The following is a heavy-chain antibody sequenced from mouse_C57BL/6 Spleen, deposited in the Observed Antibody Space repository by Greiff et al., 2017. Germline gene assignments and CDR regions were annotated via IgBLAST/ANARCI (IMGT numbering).Heavy chain of an antibody. V-gene: IGHV1-80*01. CDR2: IYPGDGDT. Sequence: VKLMESGAELVKPGASVKISCKASGYAFSSYWMNWVKQRPGKGLEWIGQIYPGDGDTNYNGKFKGKATLTADKSSSTAYMQLSSLTSEDSAVYFCARSRLLPSMDYWGQGTSVTVSS. CDR1: GYAFSSYW. CDR3: ARSRLLPSMDY. J-gene: IGHJ4*01. D-gene: IGHD2-3*01.